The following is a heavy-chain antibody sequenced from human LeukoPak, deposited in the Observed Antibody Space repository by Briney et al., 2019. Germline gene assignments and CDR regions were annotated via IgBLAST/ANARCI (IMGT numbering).Heavy chain of an antibody. CDR3: ARSGYPNNWFDP. V-gene: IGHV4-31*03. CDR1: GGSISSGGYY. J-gene: IGHJ5*02. D-gene: IGHD3-22*01. Sequence: TLSLTCTVSGGSISSGGYYWSWIRQHPGKGLEWIGYIYYSGSTYYNPSLKSRVTISVDTSKNQFSLKLSSVTAADTAVYYCARSGYPNNWFDPWGQGTLVTVSS. CDR2: IYYSGST.